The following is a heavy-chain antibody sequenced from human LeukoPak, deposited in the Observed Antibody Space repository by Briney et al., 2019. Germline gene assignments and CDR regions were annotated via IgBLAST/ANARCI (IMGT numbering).Heavy chain of an antibody. CDR3: ARDRGHYSSSWYTWFDP. CDR2: IYHAGST. CDR1: GASISSSHW. J-gene: IGHJ5*02. Sequence: KPSETLSLTCTVSGASISSSHWWTWVRQPPGEALEWIGEIYHAGSTKYNPSLKSRLTISVDKSSNSFSLSLTSVTAADTAFYYCARDRGHYSSSWYTWFDPWGQGILVTVSS. V-gene: IGHV4-4*02. D-gene: IGHD6-13*01.